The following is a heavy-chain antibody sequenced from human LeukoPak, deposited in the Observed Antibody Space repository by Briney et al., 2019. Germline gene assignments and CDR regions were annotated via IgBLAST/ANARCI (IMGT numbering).Heavy chain of an antibody. CDR1: GGSISSYY. CDR3: ARRNYSNYVY. CDR2: IYYSGST. D-gene: IGHD4-11*01. V-gene: IGHV4-59*12. J-gene: IGHJ4*02. Sequence: SETLSLTCTVSGGSISSYYWSWIRQPPGKGLEWIGYIYYSGSTNYNPSLKSRVTISVDTSKNQFSLKLSSVTAADTAVYYCARRNYSNYVYWGQGTLVTVSS.